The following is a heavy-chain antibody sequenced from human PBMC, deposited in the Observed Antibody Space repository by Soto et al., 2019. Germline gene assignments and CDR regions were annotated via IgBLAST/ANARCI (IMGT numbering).Heavy chain of an antibody. CDR1: GFTFSSYA. J-gene: IGHJ4*02. CDR3: ARDKSPYSSGGHNRHFDY. Sequence: QVQRVESGGDVVQPGRSLRLSCAASGFTFSSYAMHWVRQAPGKGLEWVAVISYDGSNKYYADCVKGRFTISRDNSKNTLYLQMISRRAEDTAVYYCARDKSPYSSGGHNRHFDYLGQGTLVTVSS. CDR2: ISYDGSNK. D-gene: IGHD6-19*01. V-gene: IGHV3-30-3*01.